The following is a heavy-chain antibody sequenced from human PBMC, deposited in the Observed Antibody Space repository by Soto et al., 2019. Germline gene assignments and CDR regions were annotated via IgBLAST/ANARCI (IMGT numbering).Heavy chain of an antibody. CDR1: GGTFSSYA. J-gene: IGHJ4*02. D-gene: IGHD6-19*01. Sequence: QVQLVQSGAEVKKPGASVKVSCKASGGTFSSYAISWVRQAPGQGLEWMGGIIPIFGTANYAQKFQGRVTITADESTHTAYMELSRLRSEYTAVYYCAGEAVAGPDYWGQGTLVTVSS. V-gene: IGHV1-69*01. CDR2: IIPIFGTA. CDR3: AGEAVAGPDY.